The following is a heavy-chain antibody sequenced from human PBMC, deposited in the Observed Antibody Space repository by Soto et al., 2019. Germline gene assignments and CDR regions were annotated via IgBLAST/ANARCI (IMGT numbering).Heavy chain of an antibody. V-gene: IGHV1-18*01. Sequence: ASVKVSCKASGYTFSSYGLSWVRQAPGQGLEWMGWISDYNGNTHYAQKFQGRVIMTTDTSTRTAYMELRSLRSDDTAVYFCAREGYYSGSGTYSPPRYYGMDVWGQGPRSPSP. D-gene: IGHD3-10*01. CDR3: AREGYYSGSGTYSPPRYYGMDV. J-gene: IGHJ6*02. CDR1: GYTFSSYG. CDR2: ISDYNGNT.